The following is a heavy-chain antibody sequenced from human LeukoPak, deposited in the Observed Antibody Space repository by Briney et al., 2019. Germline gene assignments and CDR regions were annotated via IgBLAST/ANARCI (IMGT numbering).Heavy chain of an antibody. CDR3: ASGGYCSSGSCYPNWFDP. J-gene: IGHJ5*02. V-gene: IGHV4-39*07. D-gene: IGHD2-15*01. CDR1: GGSISSGDYY. CDR2: IHHSGST. Sequence: SETLSLTCTVSGGSISSGDYYWSWIRQPPGKGLEWIGSIHHSGSTYYNPSLKSRVTISVDTSKNQFSLKLNSVTAADTAVYYCASGGYCSSGSCYPNWFDPWGQGTLVTVSS.